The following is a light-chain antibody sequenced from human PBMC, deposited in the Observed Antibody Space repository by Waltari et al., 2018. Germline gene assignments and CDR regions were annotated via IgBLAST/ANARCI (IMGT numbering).Light chain of an antibody. CDR3: QQYNSYSLT. J-gene: IGKJ4*01. CDR2: KAS. Sequence: DIQMTQSPYTLSASVGDLVTITCRASQSISSWLAWYQQKPGKAPKLLIYKASSLESGVPSRFSGSGSGTEFTRTISSLQPDDFATYYCQQYNSYSLTFGGGTKVEIK. V-gene: IGKV1-5*03. CDR1: QSISSW.